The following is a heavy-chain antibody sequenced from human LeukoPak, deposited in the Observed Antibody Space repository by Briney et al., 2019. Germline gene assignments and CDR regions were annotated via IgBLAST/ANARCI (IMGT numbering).Heavy chain of an antibody. CDR2: IWYDGSNK. V-gene: IGHV3-33*01. CDR1: GFTFSSYG. Sequence: GGSLRLSCAAAGFTFSSYGMHWVRQAPGKGLEWVAVIWYDGSNKYYADSVKGRFTISRDNSKNTLYLQMNSLRAEDTAAYYCARGAYDFWSGYAPYFDYWGQGTLVTVSS. D-gene: IGHD3-3*01. J-gene: IGHJ4*02. CDR3: ARGAYDFWSGYAPYFDY.